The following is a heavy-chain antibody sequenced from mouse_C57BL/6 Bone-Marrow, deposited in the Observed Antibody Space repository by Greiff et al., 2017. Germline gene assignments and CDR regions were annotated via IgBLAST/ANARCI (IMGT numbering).Heavy chain of an antibody. CDR1: GYTFTDYE. CDR2: IDPETGGT. CDR3: TRRSNYEVYWYFDV. D-gene: IGHD2-5*01. V-gene: IGHV1-15*01. Sequence: QVQLQQSGAELVTPGASVTLSCKASGYTFTDYEMHWVKQTPVHGLEWIGAIDPETGGTAYNQKFKGLAILTADKSSTTAYMVLRSLTSEDSAVYYCTRRSNYEVYWYFDVWGTGTTVTVSS. J-gene: IGHJ1*03.